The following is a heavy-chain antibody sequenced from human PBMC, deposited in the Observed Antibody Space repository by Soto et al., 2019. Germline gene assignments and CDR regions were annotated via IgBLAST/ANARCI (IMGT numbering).Heavy chain of an antibody. CDR3: ARQRIVAAGTFVDS. V-gene: IGHV4-39*01. CDR1: GDSINSTSYY. Sequence: SETLSLTCIVSGDSINSTSYYWGWIRQPPGQGLEWIASINFSGSTYNNPSLKSRLTVSVDTSKSQFSLKLSSVTAADTALYYCARQRIVAAGTFVDSWGQGSLVTVAS. CDR2: INFSGST. J-gene: IGHJ4*02. D-gene: IGHD6-13*01.